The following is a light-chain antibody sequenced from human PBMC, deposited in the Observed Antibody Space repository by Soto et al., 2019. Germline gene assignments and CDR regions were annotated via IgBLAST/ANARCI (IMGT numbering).Light chain of an antibody. CDR3: ISYTSDDVRYV. V-gene: IGLV2-14*01. CDR1: NSDVGIYDF. Sequence: QSALTQPASVSGTPGQSITISCTGSNSDVGIYDFVSWYQHHPGRAPKLIVSEVSHRPSGVSNRFSGSKSGNTASLTISGLQSEDEADYYCISYTSDDVRYVFGTGTKVNVL. J-gene: IGLJ1*01. CDR2: EVS.